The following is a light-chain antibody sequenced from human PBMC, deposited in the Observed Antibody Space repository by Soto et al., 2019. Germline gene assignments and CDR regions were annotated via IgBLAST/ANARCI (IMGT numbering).Light chain of an antibody. V-gene: IGKV3-20*01. Sequence: EIVLTQSPGTLSLSPGDRASLSCRASQSVSSDFLAWYQQKPGQAPRLLIYGASSRATGIPDRFSGAGSGTDFILTISRLESEDFAVYFCQQYGRSPWTFGQGNNVDIK. CDR1: QSVSSDF. CDR2: GAS. J-gene: IGKJ1*01. CDR3: QQYGRSPWT.